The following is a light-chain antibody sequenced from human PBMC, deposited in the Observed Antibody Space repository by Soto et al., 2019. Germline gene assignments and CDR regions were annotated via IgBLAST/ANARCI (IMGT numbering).Light chain of an antibody. CDR2: QDT. Sequence: ELTQPPSVSVSPGQTANITCSGDKLGDKYTCWYQQKPGQSPVLVIYQDTKRPSGIPERFSGSNSGNTATLTISGTQAMDEADYYCQAWDSSVVFGGGTKLTVL. CDR1: KLGDKY. V-gene: IGLV3-1*01. CDR3: QAWDSSVV. J-gene: IGLJ2*01.